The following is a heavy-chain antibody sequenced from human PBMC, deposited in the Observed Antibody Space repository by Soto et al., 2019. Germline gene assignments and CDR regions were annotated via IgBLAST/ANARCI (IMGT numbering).Heavy chain of an antibody. J-gene: IGHJ6*02. CDR2: LVPSDSYT. V-gene: IGHV5-10-1*01. D-gene: IGHD2-2*01. CDR1: GYSFSSYW. Sequence: GESLTISCKGSGYSFSSYWITWVRPLPGKGLEGMGRLVPSDSYTNYSPSFQGHVTISADKSISTAPLPWSSLPAPVLALYYCSSTPRDCSTTSSNYYYGLDVGGQGTKVTVSS. CDR3: SSTPRDCSTTSSNYYYGLDV.